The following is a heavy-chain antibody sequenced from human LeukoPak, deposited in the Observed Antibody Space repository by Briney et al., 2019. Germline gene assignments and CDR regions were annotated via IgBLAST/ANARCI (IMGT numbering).Heavy chain of an antibody. CDR3: ARDSYYYDSSGYYDPVGRDY. CDR1: GFTFSSYS. Sequence: GGSLRLSCAASGFTFSSYSMNWVRQAPGKGLEWVSSISSSSSYIYYADSVKGRFTISRDNAKNSLYLQMNSLRAEDTAVYYCARDSYYYDSSGYYDPVGRDYWGQETLVTVSS. J-gene: IGHJ4*02. CDR2: ISSSSSYI. V-gene: IGHV3-21*01. D-gene: IGHD3-22*01.